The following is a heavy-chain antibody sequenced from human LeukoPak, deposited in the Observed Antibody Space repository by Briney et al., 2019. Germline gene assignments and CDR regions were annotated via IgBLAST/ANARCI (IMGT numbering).Heavy chain of an antibody. D-gene: IGHD2-2*01. Sequence: SVEVSCKASGGTFSSYAISWVRQAPGQGLEWMGGIIPIFGTANYAQKFQGRVTITADESTSTAYMELSSLRSEDTAVYYCARVVVPAAILGLDMASWRENYYYYMDVWGKGTTVTVSS. V-gene: IGHV1-69*01. CDR3: ARVVVPAAILGLDMASWRENYYYYMDV. CDR2: IIPIFGTA. CDR1: GGTFSSYA. J-gene: IGHJ6*03.